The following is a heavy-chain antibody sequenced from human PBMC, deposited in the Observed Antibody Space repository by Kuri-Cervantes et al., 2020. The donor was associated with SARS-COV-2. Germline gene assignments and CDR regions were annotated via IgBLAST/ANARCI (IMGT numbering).Heavy chain of an antibody. Sequence: LRLSCTVSGGSISSGDYYWSWIRQPPGKGLEWIGYIYYSGSTYYNPSLKSRVTISVDTSKNQFSLKLSSVTAADTAVYYCARVRVIQGTAMADTFDYWGQGTLVTVSS. CDR3: ARVRVIQGTAMADTFDY. CDR1: GGSISSGDYY. J-gene: IGHJ4*02. D-gene: IGHD5-18*01. CDR2: IYYSGST. V-gene: IGHV4-30-4*08.